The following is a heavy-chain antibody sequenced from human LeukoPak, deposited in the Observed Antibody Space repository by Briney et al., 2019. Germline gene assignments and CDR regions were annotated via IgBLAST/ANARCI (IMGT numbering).Heavy chain of an antibody. CDR3: AELGITMIGGV. D-gene: IGHD3-10*02. Sequence: SGGSLRLSCAASGFTFSRYEMNWVGQAPGKGLEWVSYISSSGSTIYYADCVKGRFTISRDNAKNSLYLQMNSLRAEDTAVYYCAELGITMIGGVWGKGTTVTISS. CDR2: ISSSGSTI. CDR1: GFTFSRYE. V-gene: IGHV3-48*03. J-gene: IGHJ6*04.